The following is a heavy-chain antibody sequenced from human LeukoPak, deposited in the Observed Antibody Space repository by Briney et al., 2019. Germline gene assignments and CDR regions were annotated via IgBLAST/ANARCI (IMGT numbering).Heavy chain of an antibody. CDR2: ISSSGSTI. V-gene: IGHV3-48*03. CDR3: ARYRSDLRYYFDS. CDR1: GFTFSSYE. J-gene: IGHJ4*02. Sequence: GGSLRLSCAASGFTFSSYEMNWVRQAPGKGLEWVSYISSSGSTIYYADSVKGRFTISRDNAKNSLYLRMNSLRAEDTAIYYCARYRSDLRYYFDSWGQGTLVTVSS. D-gene: IGHD6-19*01.